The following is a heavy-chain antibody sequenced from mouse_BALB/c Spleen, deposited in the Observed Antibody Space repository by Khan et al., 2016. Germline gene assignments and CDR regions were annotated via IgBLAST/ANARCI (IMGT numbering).Heavy chain of an antibody. CDR1: GFSLTGYG. D-gene: IGHD2-12*01. CDR2: IWGDGST. J-gene: IGHJ2*01. V-gene: IGHV2-6-7*01. Sequence: VPLPQSVPGLVAPSQSLSITCTVSGFSLTGYGVNWVRQTPGKGLEWLGMIWGDGSTDYNSALKSRLSISKDNSKSQVFLKMNSLQTADTTRYYSARDAYDVVCDYWGQGTTLTVSS. CDR3: ARDAYDVVCDY.